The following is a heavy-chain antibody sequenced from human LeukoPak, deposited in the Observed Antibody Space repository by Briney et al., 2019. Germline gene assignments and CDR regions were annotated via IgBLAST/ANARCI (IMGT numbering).Heavy chain of an antibody. CDR2: IYYSGST. Sequence: PSETLSLTCTVSGGSISSSSYYWGWIRQPPGKGLEWIGSIYYSGSTYYNPSLKSRVTISVDTSKNQFSLKLSSATAADTAVYYCARSGTFYCSSTSCRRDNWFDPWGQGTLVTVSS. V-gene: IGHV4-39*07. CDR1: GGSISSSSYY. J-gene: IGHJ5*02. D-gene: IGHD2-2*01. CDR3: ARSGTFYCSSTSCRRDNWFDP.